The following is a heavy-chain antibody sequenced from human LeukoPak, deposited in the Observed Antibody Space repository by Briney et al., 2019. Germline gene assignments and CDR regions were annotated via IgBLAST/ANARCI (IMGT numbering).Heavy chain of an antibody. D-gene: IGHD6-13*01. CDR2: ISSGSSTI. J-gene: IGHJ4*02. V-gene: IGHV3-48*04. CDR1: GFTFSSYS. CDR3: ARLYSSSWVDY. Sequence: GGSLRLSCAASGFTFSSYSMNWVRQAPGKGLEWVSYISSGSSTIYYADSVKGRFTISRDNAKNSLYLQMNSLRAEDTAVYYCARLYSSSWVDYWGQGTLVTVSS.